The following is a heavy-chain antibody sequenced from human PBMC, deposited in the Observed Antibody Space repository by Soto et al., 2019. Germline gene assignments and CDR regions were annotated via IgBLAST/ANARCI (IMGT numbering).Heavy chain of an antibody. CDR3: ATALGCRSTSCTLDY. V-gene: IGHV1-69*01. D-gene: IGHD2-2*01. J-gene: IGHJ4*02. CDR1: GGTFGSYA. Sequence: QVQLVQSGAEVKKPGSSVKVSCKASGGTFGSYAFSWVRQAPGQGLEWMGGIIPVSGAAHYAQKFQGRVTITADESTRTAYMDLISLSSQHTALYYCATALGCRSTSCTLDYWGQGTRVIVSS. CDR2: IIPVSGAA.